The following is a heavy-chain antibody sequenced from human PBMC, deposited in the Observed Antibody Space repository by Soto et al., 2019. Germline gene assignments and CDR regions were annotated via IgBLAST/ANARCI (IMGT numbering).Heavy chain of an antibody. V-gene: IGHV4-39*01. Sequence: SATLSLTCTVSGGSISSSSYYWGWIRQPPGKGLEWIGSIYYSGSTYYNPSLKSRVPISVDTSKNQFSLKLSSVTAADTAVYYCARLSSRAAAGSNYWGQGTLVTVSS. CDR3: ARLSSRAAAGSNY. J-gene: IGHJ4*02. CDR1: GGSISSSSYY. CDR2: IYYSGST. D-gene: IGHD6-13*01.